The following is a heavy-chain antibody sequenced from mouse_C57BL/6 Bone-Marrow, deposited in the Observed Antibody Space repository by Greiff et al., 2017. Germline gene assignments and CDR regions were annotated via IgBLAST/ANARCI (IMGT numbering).Heavy chain of an antibody. D-gene: IGHD1-1*01. CDR1: GFNIKDDY. CDR2: IDPENGDT. V-gene: IGHV14-4*01. CDR3: TTPFYYYGSRRFDY. J-gene: IGHJ2*01. Sequence: EVQLVESGAELVRPGASVKLSCTASGFNIKDDYMHWVKQRPEQGLEWIGWIDPENGDTEYASKFQGKATITADTSSNTAYLQLSSLTSEDTAVYYCTTPFYYYGSRRFDYWGQGTTLTVSS.